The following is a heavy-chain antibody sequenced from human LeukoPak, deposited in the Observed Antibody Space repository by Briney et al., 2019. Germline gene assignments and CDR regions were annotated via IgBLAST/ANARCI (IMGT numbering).Heavy chain of an antibody. J-gene: IGHJ6*02. V-gene: IGHV4-59*08. CDR3: ARARSYRYYYYGMDV. CDR1: GGSISSYY. CDR2: IYYSGST. Sequence: SETLSLTCPVSGGSISSYYWSWIRQPPGKGLEWVGYIYYSGSTNYNPSLKSRVTISVDTSKNQFSLKLSSVTAADTAVYYCARARSYRYYYYGMDVWGQGTTVTVSS. D-gene: IGHD1-26*01.